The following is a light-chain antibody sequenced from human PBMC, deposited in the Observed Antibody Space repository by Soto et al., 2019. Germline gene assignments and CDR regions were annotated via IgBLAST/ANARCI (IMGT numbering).Light chain of an antibody. J-gene: IGLJ3*02. CDR2: DVT. CDR3: MSVTTSLTWV. V-gene: IGLV2-14*03. CDR1: SSDVGRYNY. Sequence: SALTQPASVSGSPGQSITISCKGTSSDVGRYNYVSWYQQHPGKAPKLIIYDVTNRPSGVSSRFSGSKSGNTASLTISGLQAEDEADYYCMSVTTSLTWVFGGGTKVTVL.